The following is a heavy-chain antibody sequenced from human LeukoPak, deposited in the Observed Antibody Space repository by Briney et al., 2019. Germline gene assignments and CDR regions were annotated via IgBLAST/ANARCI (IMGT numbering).Heavy chain of an antibody. V-gene: IGHV1-2*02. D-gene: IGHD6-19*01. CDR1: GYIFTNYA. J-gene: IGHJ5*02. CDR2: INPNSGGT. Sequence: ASVKVSCKASGYIFTNYAMHWVRQAPGQRLEWMGWINPNSGGTNYAQKFQGRVTMTRDTSISTAYMELSRLRSDDTAVYYCARAKGEQWLVRFDPWGQGTLVTVSS. CDR3: ARAKGEQWLVRFDP.